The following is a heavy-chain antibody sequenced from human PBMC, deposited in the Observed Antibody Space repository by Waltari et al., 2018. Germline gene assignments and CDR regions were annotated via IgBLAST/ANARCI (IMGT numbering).Heavy chain of an antibody. Sequence: EVQLVESGGGFIQPGGSLRLSCAVSGFTFSSYWMHWVRQAPGKGLVWVWGIRGDGSFTSYADSVKGRFTISRDNAKNTLYLQMNSLRAEETAVYYCVRSGSSTPFDYWGQGTLVTVSS. V-gene: IGHV3-74*01. J-gene: IGHJ4*02. CDR2: IRGDGSFT. CDR1: GFTFSSYW. D-gene: IGHD6-6*01. CDR3: VRSGSSTPFDY.